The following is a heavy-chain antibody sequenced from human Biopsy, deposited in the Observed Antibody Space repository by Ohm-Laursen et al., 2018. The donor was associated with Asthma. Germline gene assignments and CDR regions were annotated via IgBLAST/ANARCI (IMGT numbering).Heavy chain of an antibody. Sequence: SLRLSCSASGFSFSNFGMHWVRQAPGKGLEWVAVISFDGSSIYYADSVKGRFTISRDNSKNTLSLQMNSLTAEDTAVYYCAREGVAGTHIEDWGQGTLVTVSS. CDR3: AREGVAGTHIED. V-gene: IGHV3-30*03. D-gene: IGHD6-19*01. CDR1: GFSFSNFG. J-gene: IGHJ4*02. CDR2: ISFDGSSI.